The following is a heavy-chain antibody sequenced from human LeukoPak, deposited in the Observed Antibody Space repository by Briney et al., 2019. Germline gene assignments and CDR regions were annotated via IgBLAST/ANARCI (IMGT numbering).Heavy chain of an antibody. J-gene: IGHJ2*01. Sequence: GGSLRLSCAASGFTFSSYWMHWVRQAPGKGLVWVSTISGRGDDTYFADSVKGRFTISRDNSKNTLYMQMNSLRAEDTGVYYCAKAGRYLDLWGRGTLVTVSS. CDR1: GFTFSSYW. V-gene: IGHV3-23*01. D-gene: IGHD3-10*01. CDR3: AKAGRYLDL. CDR2: ISGRGDDT.